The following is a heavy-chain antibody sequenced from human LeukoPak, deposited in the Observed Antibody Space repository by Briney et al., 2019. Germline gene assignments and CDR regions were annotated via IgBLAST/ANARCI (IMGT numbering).Heavy chain of an antibody. D-gene: IGHD5-24*01. J-gene: IGHJ4*02. CDR2: IYYSGDT. CDR3: AREGMAIDY. V-gene: IGHV4-39*07. Sequence: SETLSLTCTVSGGSITSSSHYRAWIRQPPGKGLEWIGSIYYSGDTYYNPSLKSRVTISVDTSKNQFSLKLSSVTAADTAVYYCAREGMAIDYWGQGTLVTVSS. CDR1: GGSITSSSHY.